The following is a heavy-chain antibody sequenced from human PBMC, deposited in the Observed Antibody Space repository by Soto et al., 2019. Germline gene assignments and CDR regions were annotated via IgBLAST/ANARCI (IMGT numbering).Heavy chain of an antibody. V-gene: IGHV4-30-4*01. CDR3: ARDMKVYYYDSSGYSDAFDI. CDR2: IYYSGST. J-gene: IGHJ3*02. Sequence: KPSETLSLTCTDSGGSIISGDYYWSWIRQPPGKGLEWIGYIYYSGSTYYNPSLKSRVTISVDASKNQFSLKLSSVTAADTAVYYCARDMKVYYYDSSGYSDAFDIWGQGTMVTVS. CDR1: GGSIISGDYY. D-gene: IGHD3-22*01.